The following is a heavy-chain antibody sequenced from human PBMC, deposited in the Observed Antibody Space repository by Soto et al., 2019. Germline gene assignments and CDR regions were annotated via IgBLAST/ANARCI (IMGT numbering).Heavy chain of an antibody. J-gene: IGHJ6*02. CDR2: ISYDGSNK. CDR3: ANTYSGRRDGMDV. Sequence: QVQLVESGGGVVQPGRSLRLSCAASGFTFSSYGMHWVRQAPGKGLEWVAVISYDGSNKYYADSVKGRFTISRDNSKNTRYLQMNSLRAEDTAVYYCANTYSGRRDGMDVWGQGTTVTVSS. CDR1: GFTFSSYG. D-gene: IGHD1-26*01. V-gene: IGHV3-30*18.